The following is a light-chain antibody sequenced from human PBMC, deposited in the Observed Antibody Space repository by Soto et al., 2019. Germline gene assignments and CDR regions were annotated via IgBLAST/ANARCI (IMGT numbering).Light chain of an antibody. V-gene: IGKV1-6*01. CDR1: QGIRND. Sequence: AIQMTQSPSSLSASVGDTVTITCRASQGIRNDLGWYQQKPGKAPNLLIYAASSVQSGVPSRFSGSGSGTDFTLTISSLQPGDFATYYCLQDYNYPRTFGQGTKVDIK. CDR3: LQDYNYPRT. CDR2: AAS. J-gene: IGKJ1*01.